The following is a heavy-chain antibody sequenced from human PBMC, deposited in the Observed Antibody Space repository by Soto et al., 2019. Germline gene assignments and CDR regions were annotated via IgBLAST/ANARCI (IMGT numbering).Heavy chain of an antibody. V-gene: IGHV1-2*02. Sequence: ATVKVSCKASGYTFTGCYMHWVRQAPGQGLEWMGWINPNSGGTNYAQKFQGRVTMTRDTSISTAYMELSRLRSDDTAVYYCASYYYDSSGYYPAGYWGQGTLVTVSS. D-gene: IGHD3-22*01. CDR2: INPNSGGT. CDR3: ASYYYDSSGYYPAGY. CDR1: GYTFTGCY. J-gene: IGHJ4*02.